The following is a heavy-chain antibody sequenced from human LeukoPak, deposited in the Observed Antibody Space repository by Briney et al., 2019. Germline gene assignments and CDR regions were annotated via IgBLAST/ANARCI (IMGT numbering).Heavy chain of an antibody. CDR2: ISGGGGST. J-gene: IGHJ4*02. CDR1: GLTFNIYA. D-gene: IGHD3-10*01. CDR3: AKDRRGEYYGSGSFDY. Sequence: GRSLRLSCAASGLTFNIYAMNWVRQAPGKGLEWVSTISGGGGSTYYADSVKGRFTISRDNSKNTLYLQMNSLGVEDTAVYYCAKDRRGEYYGSGSFDYWGQGTLVTVSS. V-gene: IGHV3-23*01.